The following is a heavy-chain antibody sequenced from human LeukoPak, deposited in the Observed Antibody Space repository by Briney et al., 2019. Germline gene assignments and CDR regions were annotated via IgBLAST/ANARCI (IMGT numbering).Heavy chain of an antibody. Sequence: ASVKVSCKASGYTFTSYGISWVRQAAGQGLEWMGWISAYNGNTNNAQKLQGRVTMTTDTSTSTAYMELRSLRSDDTAVYYCARQGRDGYILDYWGQGTLVTVSS. J-gene: IGHJ4*02. CDR1: GYTFTSYG. D-gene: IGHD5-24*01. CDR3: ARQGRDGYILDY. CDR2: ISAYNGNT. V-gene: IGHV1-18*01.